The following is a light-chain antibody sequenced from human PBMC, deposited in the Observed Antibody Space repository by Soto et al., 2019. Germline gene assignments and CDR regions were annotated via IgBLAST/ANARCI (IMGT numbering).Light chain of an antibody. CDR1: QGVRYD. V-gene: IGKV1-6*01. Sequence: AIQMTQSPSSLSASVGDRVTITCRAGQGVRYDVAWYQQKPGRAPKLLIYAASNLQSGVPSRFSGSGSGSDFTLTISSLQPEDFATYYCLQDYVYPRTFGQGTKVEI. CDR2: AAS. J-gene: IGKJ1*01. CDR3: LQDYVYPRT.